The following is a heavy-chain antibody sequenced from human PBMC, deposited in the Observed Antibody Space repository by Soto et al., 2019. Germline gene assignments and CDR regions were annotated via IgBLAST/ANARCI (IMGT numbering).Heavy chain of an antibody. V-gene: IGHV1-3*01. CDR3: ARDQSTLNYDFWSGYPSDV. D-gene: IGHD3-3*01. CDR1: GYTFTSYA. J-gene: IGHJ6*02. Sequence: ASVKVSCKASGYTFTSYAMHWVRQAPGQRLEWMGWINAGNGNTKYSQKLQGRVTITRDTSASTAYMELSSLRSEDTAVFYFARDQSTLNYDFWSGYPSDVWGQGTTVTVSS. CDR2: INAGNGNT.